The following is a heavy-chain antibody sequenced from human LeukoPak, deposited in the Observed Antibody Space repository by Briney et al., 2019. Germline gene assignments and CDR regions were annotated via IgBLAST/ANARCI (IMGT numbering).Heavy chain of an antibody. CDR1: GGSFSGYY. J-gene: IGHJ4*02. D-gene: IGHD2-15*01. CDR2: INHSGST. CDR3: ASRGGSWAY. V-gene: IGHV4-34*01. Sequence: SETLSLTCAVYGGSFSGYYWSGIRQPPGKGLEWIGEINHSGSTNYNPSLKSRVTISVDTSKNQFSLKLSSVTAADTAVYYCASRGGSWAYWGQGTLVTVSS.